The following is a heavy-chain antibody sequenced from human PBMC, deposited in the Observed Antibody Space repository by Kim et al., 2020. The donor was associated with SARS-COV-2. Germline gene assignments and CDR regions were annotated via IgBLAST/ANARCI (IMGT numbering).Heavy chain of an antibody. J-gene: IGHJ3*01. CDR1: GFRFSGYN. CDR2: ISSRGTYI. V-gene: IGHV3-21*01. CDR3: VRDVQTPDDAFDV. Sequence: GGSLRLSCAASGFRFSGYNMNWVRQAPGKGLEWVSCISSRGTYINYADSLRGRFTISRDNAKNSLSLQMNSLRAEDTAVYYCVRDVQTPDDAFDVWGHGKLVTVS.